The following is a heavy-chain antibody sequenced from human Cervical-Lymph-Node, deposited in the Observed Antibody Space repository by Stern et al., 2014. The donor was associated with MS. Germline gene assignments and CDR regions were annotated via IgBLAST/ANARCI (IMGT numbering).Heavy chain of an antibody. Sequence: QVQLVESGPGLVKPSETLSLTCTVSGGSISSYYWSWIRQPPGKGLAWIGYIYYSGSPNYNPSPKSRVTMSVDTPTNRFSPKLRSVTAADTAVYYCARHSSITGTTRHAFDIWGQGTMVTVSS. CDR3: ARHSSITGTTRHAFDI. V-gene: IGHV4-59*08. D-gene: IGHD1-20*01. CDR1: GGSISSYY. J-gene: IGHJ3*02. CDR2: IYYSGSP.